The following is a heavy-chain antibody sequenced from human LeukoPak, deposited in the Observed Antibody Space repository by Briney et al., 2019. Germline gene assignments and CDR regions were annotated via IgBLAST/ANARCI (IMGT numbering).Heavy chain of an antibody. Sequence: PGGSLRLSCAVFGITFSSYWMSWVRQAPGKGLEWVANIKEDGSEKYYVDSVKGRFTISRDNAKNSLYLQMGSLSAEDTAVYYCAGGPVRYPIWGQGTMVTVSS. D-gene: IGHD3-9*01. V-gene: IGHV3-7*01. CDR1: GITFSSYW. J-gene: IGHJ3*02. CDR2: IKEDGSEK. CDR3: AGGPVRYPI.